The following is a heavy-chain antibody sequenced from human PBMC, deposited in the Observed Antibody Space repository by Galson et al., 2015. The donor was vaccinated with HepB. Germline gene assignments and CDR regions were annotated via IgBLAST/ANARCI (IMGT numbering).Heavy chain of an antibody. J-gene: IGHJ4*02. D-gene: IGHD3-10*01. CDR3: SRARGRFGELYWDY. CDR1: GYTFTDYY. Sequence: SVTVSCKASGYTFTDYYIHWVRQAPGRGLEWMGWINPKTGGTNYAQRLQGRATLTRDTSISTTYMEVKRLRSDDTAVYYCSRARGRFGELYWDYWGQGSLVTVSS. V-gene: IGHV1-2*02. CDR2: INPKTGGT.